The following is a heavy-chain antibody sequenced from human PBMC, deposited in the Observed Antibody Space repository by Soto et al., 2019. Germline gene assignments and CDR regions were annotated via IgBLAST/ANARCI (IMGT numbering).Heavy chain of an antibody. V-gene: IGHV1-24*01. CDR1: GYTLSEVA. CDR3: TIAAYCSGATCYSGYNWFHP. CDR2: FDPENDET. J-gene: IGHJ5*02. Sequence: ASVKVSCKVSGYTLSEVAIHWVRQTPGEGLEWIGGFDPENDETSYAQNFQGRVTLAEDTSTDTAYLELSGLRSEDTAIYYCTIAAYCSGATCYSGYNWFHPWGQGSLVTVSS. D-gene: IGHD2-2*01.